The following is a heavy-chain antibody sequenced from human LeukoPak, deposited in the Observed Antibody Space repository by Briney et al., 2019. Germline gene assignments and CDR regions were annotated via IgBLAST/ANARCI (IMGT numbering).Heavy chain of an antibody. CDR1: GFTFSTYS. V-gene: IGHV3-48*01. D-gene: IGHD3-22*01. J-gene: IGHJ4*02. CDR2: ISSSSTTI. CDR3: ARGIYDSSGYYTIDY. Sequence: GGSLRLSCAASGFTFSTYSMNWVRQAPGKGLEWVSYISSSSTTIYYADSVKGRFTISRDDAKNSLYLQMNSLRAEDTAVYYCARGIYDSSGYYTIDYWGQGTLVTVSS.